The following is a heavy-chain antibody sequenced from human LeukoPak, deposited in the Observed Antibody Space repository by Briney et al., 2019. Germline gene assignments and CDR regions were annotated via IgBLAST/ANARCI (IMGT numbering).Heavy chain of an antibody. J-gene: IGHJ4*02. CDR1: GVSISNYY. CDR2: IYYSGNT. D-gene: IGHD3-10*01. V-gene: IGHV4-59*08. Sequence: SETLCLTCTVSGVSISNYYWSSSRQRPGEGLEWVWYIYYSGNTNYKPSLKSRVTISVDTSKNQFSLKLSSVTAADTAVYYCARHGMVQGVIPQYFDYWGQGTLVTVSS. CDR3: ARHGMVQGVIPQYFDY.